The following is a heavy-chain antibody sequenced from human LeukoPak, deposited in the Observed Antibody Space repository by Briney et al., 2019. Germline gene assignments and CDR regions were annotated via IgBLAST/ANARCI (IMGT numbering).Heavy chain of an antibody. CDR3: AKDTERILAYFDY. J-gene: IGHJ4*02. D-gene: IGHD1-26*01. CDR2: ISGSGGST. V-gene: IGHV3-23*01. CDR1: GFTFSSYA. Sequence: PGGSLRLSCAASGFTFSSYAMSWVRQAPGKGLKWVSAISGSGGSTYYADSVKGRFTISRDNSKNTLYLQMNSLRAEDTAVYYCAKDTERILAYFDYWGQGTLVTVSS.